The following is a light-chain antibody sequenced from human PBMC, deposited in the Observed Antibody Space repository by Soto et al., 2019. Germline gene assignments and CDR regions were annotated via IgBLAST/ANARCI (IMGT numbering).Light chain of an antibody. CDR3: QQYGSSPQT. CDR1: QSVSSSY. CDR2: GAS. Sequence: EIVLTQSPGTLSLSPGERATLSCRASQSVSSSYLAWYQQKPGQAPRLLIYGASSRATGIPDRFSGSGSGTDFTLTISRLEPEDFAAYHCQQYGSSPQTFGQGTKV. V-gene: IGKV3-20*01. J-gene: IGKJ1*01.